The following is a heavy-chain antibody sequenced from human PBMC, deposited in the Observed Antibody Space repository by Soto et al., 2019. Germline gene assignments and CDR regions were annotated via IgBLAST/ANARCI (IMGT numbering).Heavy chain of an antibody. CDR2: IYYSGST. J-gene: IGHJ4*02. CDR3: ARVGGVIVMLDY. V-gene: IGHV4-39*07. Sequence: PSETLSLTCTVSGGSVSSSSYYWGWVRQPPGKGLEWIGSIYYSGSTYYNPSLESRVTISVDKSKNQFSLKLISLSAADTAVYYCARVGGVIVMLDYWGQGTLFTVSS. CDR1: GGSVSSSSYY. D-gene: IGHD3-16*02.